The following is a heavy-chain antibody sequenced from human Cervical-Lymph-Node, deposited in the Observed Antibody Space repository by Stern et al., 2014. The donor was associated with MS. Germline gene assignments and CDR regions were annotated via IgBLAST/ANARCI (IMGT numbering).Heavy chain of an antibody. CDR2: IIPIFATK. J-gene: IGHJ4*02. Sequence: MQLVESGAEVKKPGSSVKVSCNVSGGTFSSYTLNWVRQAPGQGLEWMGGIIPIFATKNYPQRFQGKVTITADGSTSTTYLEVSSLTSEDTAVYYCAREGIPGAGGTFDNWGQGTLVIVSS. CDR3: AREGIPGAGGTFDN. CDR1: GGTFSSYT. V-gene: IGHV1-69*01. D-gene: IGHD1-26*01.